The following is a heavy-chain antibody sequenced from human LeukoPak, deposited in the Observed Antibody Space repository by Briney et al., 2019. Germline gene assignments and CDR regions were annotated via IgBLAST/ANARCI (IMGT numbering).Heavy chain of an antibody. J-gene: IGHJ4*02. CDR3: AGNYDSWTGLNY. D-gene: IGHD3-3*01. Sequence: GGSLRLSCAASGFTFRGSAMHWVRQASGKGLEWVGHIGNKASNYATDYAPSLKGRFTISRDDSKDMAYLQVNSLKPEDTAVYYCAGNYDSWTGLNYWGLGTLVTVSS. CDR2: IGNKASNYAT. CDR1: GFTFRGSA. V-gene: IGHV3-73*01.